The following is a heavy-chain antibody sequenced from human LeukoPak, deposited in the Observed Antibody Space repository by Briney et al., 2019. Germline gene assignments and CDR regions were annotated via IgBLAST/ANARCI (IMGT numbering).Heavy chain of an antibody. J-gene: IGHJ4*02. CDR1: GFTFSSYG. V-gene: IGHV3-30*18. D-gene: IGHD6-19*01. CDR2: ISYDGSNK. Sequence: GGSLRLSCAASGFTFSSYGMHWVRQAPGKGLEWVAVISYDGSNKYYADSVKGRFTISRGNSKNTLYLQMNSLRAEDTAVYYCAKIAVSIAVAGTDYWGQGTLVTVSS. CDR3: AKIAVSIAVAGTDY.